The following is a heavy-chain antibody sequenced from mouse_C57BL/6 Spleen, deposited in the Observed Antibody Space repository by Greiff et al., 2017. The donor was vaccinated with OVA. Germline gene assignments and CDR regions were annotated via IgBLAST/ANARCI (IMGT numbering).Heavy chain of an antibody. Sequence: EVQVVESGGGLVKPGGSLKLSCAASGFTFSSYAMSWVRQTPEKRLEWVATISDGGSYTYYPDNVKGRFTISRDNAKNNLYLQMSHLKSEDTAMYYCARDSYSNYYFDYWGQGTTLTVSS. CDR2: ISDGGSYT. CDR1: GFTFSSYA. CDR3: ARDSYSNYYFDY. V-gene: IGHV5-4*01. J-gene: IGHJ2*01. D-gene: IGHD2-5*01.